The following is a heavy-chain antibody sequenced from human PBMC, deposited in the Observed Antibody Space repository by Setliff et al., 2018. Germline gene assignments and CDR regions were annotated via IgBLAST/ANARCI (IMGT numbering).Heavy chain of an antibody. J-gene: IGHJ5*02. CDR3: ARDRITYYYGSGAGNWFDP. D-gene: IGHD3-10*01. CDR1: GYTFTSYY. CDR2: INPSGDST. Sequence: ASVKVSCKASGYTFTSYYMHWVRQAPGQGLEWMGIINPSGDSTSYAQKFQGRVTMTTDTSTSTAYMELRSLRSDDTAVYYCARDRITYYYGSGAGNWFDPWGQGTLVTVSS. V-gene: IGHV1-46*01.